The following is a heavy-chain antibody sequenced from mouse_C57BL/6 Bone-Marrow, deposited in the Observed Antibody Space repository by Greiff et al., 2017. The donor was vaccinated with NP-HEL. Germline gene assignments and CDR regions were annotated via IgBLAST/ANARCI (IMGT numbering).Heavy chain of an antibody. Sequence: EVQLVESGGGLVKPGGSLKLSCAASGFTFSSYTMSWVRQTPEKRLEWVATISGGGGNTYYPDSVKGRFTISRDNAKNTLYLQMSSLRSEDTALYYCARYYYGSSGFAYWGQGTLVTVSA. V-gene: IGHV5-9*01. D-gene: IGHD1-1*01. J-gene: IGHJ3*01. CDR1: GFTFSSYT. CDR3: ARYYYGSSGFAY. CDR2: ISGGGGNT.